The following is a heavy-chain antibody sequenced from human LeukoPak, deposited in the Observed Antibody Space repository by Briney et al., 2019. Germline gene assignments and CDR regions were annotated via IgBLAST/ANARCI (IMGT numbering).Heavy chain of an antibody. CDR1: GGSISSHY. CDR2: IYYSGST. J-gene: IGHJ4*02. V-gene: IGHV4-59*11. CDR3: ARDGGSYYLAYYFDY. Sequence: SETLSLTCTVSGGSISSHYWSWIRQPPGKGPEWIGYIYYSGSTNYNPSLKSRVTISVDTSKNQFSLKLSSVTAADTAVYYCARDGGSYYLAYYFDYWGQGTLVTVSS. D-gene: IGHD1-26*01.